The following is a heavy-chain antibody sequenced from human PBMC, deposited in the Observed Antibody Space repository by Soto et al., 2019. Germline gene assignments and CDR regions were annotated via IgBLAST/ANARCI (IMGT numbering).Heavy chain of an antibody. V-gene: IGHV4-34*01. CDR3: ASAHYDILTGDYGNY. J-gene: IGHJ4*02. Sequence: SETLSLTCAVYGGSLSGYYWSWIRQPPGKGLEWIGEINHSGSTNYNPSLKSRVTISVDTSKNEFSLKLTSVTAADTALYYCASAHYDILTGDYGNYWGQGTLVTVS. CDR2: INHSGST. CDR1: GGSLSGYY. D-gene: IGHD3-9*01.